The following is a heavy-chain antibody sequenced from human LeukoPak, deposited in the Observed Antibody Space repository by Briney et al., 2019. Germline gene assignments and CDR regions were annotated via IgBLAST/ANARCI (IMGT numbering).Heavy chain of an antibody. D-gene: IGHD1-26*01. CDR3: AKTVKWEVSPSAWVDY. CDR2: ISWNSVGI. CDR1: GFTFDDYA. V-gene: IGHV3-9*01. J-gene: IGHJ4*02. Sequence: GRSLRLSCAASGFTFDDYAMHWVRQAPGKGLEWVSGISWNSVGIGYADSVKGRFTISRDNAKNSLYLQMNSLRAEDTAFYYCAKTVKWEVSPSAWVDYWGQGTLVTVSS.